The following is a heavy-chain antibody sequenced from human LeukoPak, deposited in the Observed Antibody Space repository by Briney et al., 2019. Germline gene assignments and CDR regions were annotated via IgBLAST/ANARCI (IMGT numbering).Heavy chain of an antibody. J-gene: IGHJ5*02. D-gene: IGHD3-16*02. Sequence: ASVKVSCKASGDTFINDYIHWVRQAPGQGLEWMGVSNPGGGATTYAQKFQGRVTMTRDMSTTTDYMELSSLRSEDTAVYYCARDNSVGDIAWWFDPWGQGTLVTVSS. CDR3: ARDNSVGDIAWWFDP. CDR2: SNPGGGAT. V-gene: IGHV1-46*01. CDR1: GDTFINDY.